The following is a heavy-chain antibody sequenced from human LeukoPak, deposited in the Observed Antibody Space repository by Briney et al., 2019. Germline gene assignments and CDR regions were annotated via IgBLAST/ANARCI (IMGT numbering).Heavy chain of an antibody. CDR2: ISYDGSNK. D-gene: IGHD3-3*01. J-gene: IGHJ4*02. V-gene: IGHV3-30*04. CDR1: GFTFSSYA. CDR3: ASFLSAADY. Sequence: GGSLRPSCAASGFTFSSYAMHWVRQAPGTGLGWVAVISYDGSNKYYADSVKGRFTISRDNSKNTLYLQMNSLRAEDTAVYYCASFLSAADYWGQGTLVTVSS.